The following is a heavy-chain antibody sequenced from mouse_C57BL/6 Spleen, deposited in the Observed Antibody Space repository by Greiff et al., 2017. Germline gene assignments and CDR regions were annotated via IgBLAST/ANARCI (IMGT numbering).Heavy chain of an antibody. CDR3: AREGNWDEVAY. D-gene: IGHD4-1*01. Sequence: QVQLKQSGAELARPGASVKLSCKASGYTFTSYGISWVKQRTGQGLEWIGEIYPRSGNTYYNEKFKGKATLTADKSSSTAYMELRSLTSEDSAVYFCAREGNWDEVAYWGQGTLVTVSA. J-gene: IGHJ3*01. CDR2: IYPRSGNT. CDR1: GYTFTSYG. V-gene: IGHV1-81*01.